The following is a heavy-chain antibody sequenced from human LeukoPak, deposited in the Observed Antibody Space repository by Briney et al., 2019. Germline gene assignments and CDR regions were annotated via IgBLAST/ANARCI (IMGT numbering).Heavy chain of an antibody. CDR2: IHDSGIS. CDR3: ARLSRDHDAFDI. CDR1: GDSTSDFY. J-gene: IGHJ3*02. V-gene: IGHV4-59*08. D-gene: IGHD5-24*01. Sequence: SETLSLTCSVSGDSTSDFYWNWIRQSPGKGLEWIGNIHDSGISNYNPSLKSRVTISIDTSRRQFFLKLSSVTAADTALYYCARLSRDHDAFDIWGQGTMVTVSS.